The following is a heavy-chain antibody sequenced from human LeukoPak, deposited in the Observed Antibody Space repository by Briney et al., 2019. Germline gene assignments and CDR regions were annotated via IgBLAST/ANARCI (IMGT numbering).Heavy chain of an antibody. CDR2: INPNSGGT. CDR3: ARGDYRLYYYYMDV. J-gene: IGHJ6*03. V-gene: IGHV1-2*02. CDR1: GYTFTGYY. Sequence: ASVKVSCKVSGYTFTGYYMHWVRQAPGQGLEWMGWINPNSGGTNYAQKFQGRVTMTRDTSISTAYMELSRLTSDDTAVYYRARGDYRLYYYYMDVWGRGTTVTISS. D-gene: IGHD4-17*01.